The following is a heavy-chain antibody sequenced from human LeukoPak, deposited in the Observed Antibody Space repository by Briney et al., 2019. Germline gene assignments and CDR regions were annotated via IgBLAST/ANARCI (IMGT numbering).Heavy chain of an antibody. D-gene: IGHD1-14*01. CDR1: GGSISNGGYY. V-gene: IGHV4-31*03. Sequence: SQTLSLTCTVSGGSISNGGYYWSWIRQHPGKGLEWIGYIYDSGTTYYNPALQSRVTISVDTSDNQFFLKLRSLTAADTAVYYCARGGDRRGFDYWGQGTLVTVSS. CDR3: ARGGDRRGFDY. CDR2: IYDSGTT. J-gene: IGHJ4*02.